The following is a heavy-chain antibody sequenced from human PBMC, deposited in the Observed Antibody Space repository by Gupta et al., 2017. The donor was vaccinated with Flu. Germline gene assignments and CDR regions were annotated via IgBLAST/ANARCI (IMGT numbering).Heavy chain of an antibody. CDR3: ARDVPGTAIFPYFYHYYMDV. Sequence: SGMCVSWIHQRPGKALEWLARVNWDDDKFYSTALKTRLTVSKDTSKNQVVLAMTNVDPADTATYFCARDVPGTAIFPYFYHYYMDVWGKGTTVTVSS. V-gene: IGHV2-70*16. D-gene: IGHD2-2*02. J-gene: IGHJ6*03. CDR2: VNWDDDK. CDR1: SGMC.